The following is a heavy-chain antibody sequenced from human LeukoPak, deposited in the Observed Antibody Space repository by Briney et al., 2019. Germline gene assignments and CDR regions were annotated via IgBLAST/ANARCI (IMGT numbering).Heavy chain of an antibody. J-gene: IGHJ5*02. CDR3: ARPLVATLLGSSWFDP. CDR2: MNPNSGNT. V-gene: IGHV1-8*01. CDR1: GYTFTSYD. D-gene: IGHD5-12*01. Sequence: ASVKVSCKASGYTFTSYDINWVRQATGQGLEWMGWMNPNSGNTGYAQKFQGRVTMTTDTSTSTAYMELRSLRSDDTAVYYCARPLVATLLGSSWFDPWGQGTLVTVSS.